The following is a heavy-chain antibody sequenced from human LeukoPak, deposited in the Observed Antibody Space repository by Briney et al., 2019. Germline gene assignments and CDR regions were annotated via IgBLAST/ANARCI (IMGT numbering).Heavy chain of an antibody. CDR1: GFTFSSYS. D-gene: IGHD2-2*01. CDR3: ARGGYCSSTTCYLSDAFDI. CDR2: ISSSSSTV. V-gene: IGHV3-48*01. Sequence: GGSLRLSCAASGFTFSSYSMNWVRQAPGKGLERVSYISSSSSTVYYADSVKGRFTISRDKAKNSLYLQVNSLRAEDTAVYYCARGGYCSSTTCYLSDAFDIWGQGTMVTVSS. J-gene: IGHJ3*02.